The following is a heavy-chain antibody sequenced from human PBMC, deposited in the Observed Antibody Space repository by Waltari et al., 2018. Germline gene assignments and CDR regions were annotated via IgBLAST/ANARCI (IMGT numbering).Heavy chain of an antibody. J-gene: IGHJ4*02. Sequence: QVQLVQSGAEVKKPGASVRVSCTASGNTFATYDINWVRQAPGKGLEYMGWMNPNSGNTGYAQKFQGRLTFTGDTSISTAYMELSSLTSEDTAVYYCASEPFYARWGQGTLVTVSS. D-gene: IGHD2-2*01. CDR2: MNPNSGNT. V-gene: IGHV1-8*02. CDR1: GNTFATYD. CDR3: ASEPFYAR.